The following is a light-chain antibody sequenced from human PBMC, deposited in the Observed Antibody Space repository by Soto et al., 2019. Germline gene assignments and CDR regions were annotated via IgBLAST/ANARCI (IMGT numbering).Light chain of an antibody. J-gene: IGKJ4*01. CDR2: GAS. V-gene: IGKV3-20*01. Sequence: EIVLTQSPGTLSLSPGERATLSCRASQSVSNNYLAWYQQKPGQAPSLLIYGASSRATGIPDRFSGSGSGTDFTLIISGLEPEDFAVYYCQQYGSSPLVTFGGGTNVEIK. CDR3: QQYGSSPLVT. CDR1: QSVSNNY.